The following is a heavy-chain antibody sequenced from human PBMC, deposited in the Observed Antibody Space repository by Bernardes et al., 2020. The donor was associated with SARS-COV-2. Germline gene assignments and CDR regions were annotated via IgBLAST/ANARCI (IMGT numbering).Heavy chain of an antibody. CDR3: ATQGFWLRFLEWLGI. V-gene: IGHV3-23*01. CDR2: ISGSGGST. J-gene: IGHJ3*02. D-gene: IGHD3-3*01. Sequence: GGSLRLSCAASGFTFSSYAMSWVRQAPGKGLEWVSAISGSGGSTYYADSVKGRFTISRDNSKNTLYLQMNSLRAEDTAVYYCATQGFWLRFLEWLGIWGQGTMVTVSS. CDR1: GFTFSSYA.